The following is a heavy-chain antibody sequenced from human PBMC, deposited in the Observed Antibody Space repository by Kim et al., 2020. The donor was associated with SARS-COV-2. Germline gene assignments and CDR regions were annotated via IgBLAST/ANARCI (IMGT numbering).Heavy chain of an antibody. CDR3: ARGAPRIAVAGAWGY. D-gene: IGHD6-19*01. Sequence: SETLSLTCAVYGGSFSGYYWSWIRQPPGKGLEWIGEINHSGSTNYNPSLKSRVTISVDTSKNQFSLKLSSVTAADTAVYYCARGAPRIAVAGAWGYWGQGTLVTVSS. J-gene: IGHJ4*02. CDR2: INHSGST. CDR1: GGSFSGYY. V-gene: IGHV4-34*01.